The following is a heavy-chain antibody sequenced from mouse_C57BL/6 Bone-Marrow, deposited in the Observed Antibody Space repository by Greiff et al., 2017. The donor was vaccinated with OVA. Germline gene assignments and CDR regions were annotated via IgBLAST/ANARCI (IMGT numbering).Heavy chain of an antibody. Sequence: VQLQQSGPELVKPGASVKISCKASGYAFSSSWMNWVKQRPGKGLEWIGRIYPGDGDTNYNGKFKGKATLTADKSSSTAYMQLSSLTSEDSAVYFCARADYDYDEGPYDFDYWGQGTTLTVSS. CDR3: ARADYDYDEGPYDFDY. V-gene: IGHV1-82*01. D-gene: IGHD2-4*01. CDR2: IYPGDGDT. J-gene: IGHJ2*01. CDR1: GYAFSSSW.